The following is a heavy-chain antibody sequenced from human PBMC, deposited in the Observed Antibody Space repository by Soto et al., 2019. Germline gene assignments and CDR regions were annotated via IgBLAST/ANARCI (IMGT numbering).Heavy chain of an antibody. CDR2: INHSGST. CDR3: TRDVDFGEEDV. CDR1: GGSFGGYY. D-gene: IGHD4-17*01. J-gene: IGHJ6*02. V-gene: IGHV4-34*01. Sequence: PSETLSLTCAVYGGSFGGYYWSWIRQPPGKGLEWIGEINHSGSTNYNPSLKSRVTMSIDTSKNQFSLKLSSVTAADTAVYFCTRDVDFGEEDVWGQGTTVTVSS.